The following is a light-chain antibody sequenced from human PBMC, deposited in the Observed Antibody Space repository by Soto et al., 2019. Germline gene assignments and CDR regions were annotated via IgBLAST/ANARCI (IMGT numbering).Light chain of an antibody. Sequence: EIVMTQSPATLSVSPGESATLSCRASQSVTSDLAWYQQKPGQAPRLFIYRASTRATGIPARFSGSGSGTEFTLTISSLQSEDFTLYYCQQYEKWPWTFGKGTKVDIK. CDR2: RAS. J-gene: IGKJ1*01. CDR1: QSVTSD. CDR3: QQYEKWPWT. V-gene: IGKV3-15*01.